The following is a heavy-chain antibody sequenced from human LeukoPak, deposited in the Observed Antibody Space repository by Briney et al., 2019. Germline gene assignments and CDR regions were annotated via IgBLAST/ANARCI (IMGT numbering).Heavy chain of an antibody. CDR3: ARELVSLGTGYFDL. D-gene: IGHD7-27*01. J-gene: IGHJ2*01. V-gene: IGHV3-23*01. Sequence: GVSLRLSCEASGFTFGTYGMTWVRQAPGKGLEWVSGITGSSTWTYYADSVRGRFTISRDNSKNTLHLQMYNLRAEDTAIYYCARELVSLGTGYFDLWGRGTLVTVSS. CDR1: GFTFGTYG. CDR2: ITGSSTWT.